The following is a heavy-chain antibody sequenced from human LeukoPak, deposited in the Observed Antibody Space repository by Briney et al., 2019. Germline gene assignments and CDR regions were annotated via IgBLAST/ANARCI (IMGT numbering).Heavy chain of an antibody. D-gene: IGHD1-7*01. CDR2: IYYSGST. CDR1: GGSISSSSYY. Sequence: SETLSLTCTVSGGSISSSSYYWGWIRQPPGKGLEWIGSIYYSGSTYYNPSLKSRVTISVDTSKNQFSLKLSSVTAADTAVYYCAKGHNWNYVRNWFDPWGQGTLVTVSS. J-gene: IGHJ5*02. V-gene: IGHV4-39*07. CDR3: AKGHNWNYVRNWFDP.